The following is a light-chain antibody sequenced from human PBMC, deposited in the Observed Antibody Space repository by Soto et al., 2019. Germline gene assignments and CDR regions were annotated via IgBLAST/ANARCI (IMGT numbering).Light chain of an antibody. J-gene: IGKJ2*01. V-gene: IGKV3-20*01. CDR2: GAS. CDR3: QQYTSSAYT. CDR1: QSVSSNS. Sequence: EIVLTQSPGTLSLSPGERATLSCRARQSVSSNSLAWYQQKPGQAPRLLIYGASTRASGVLDRFSGSGSGTDFTLTISRLEPEDFAIYYCQQYTSSAYTFGQGTKLEI.